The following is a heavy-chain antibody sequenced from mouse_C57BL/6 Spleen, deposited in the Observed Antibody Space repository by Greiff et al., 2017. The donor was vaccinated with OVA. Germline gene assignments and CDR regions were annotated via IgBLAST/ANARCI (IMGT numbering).Heavy chain of an antibody. D-gene: IGHD2-5*01. CDR1: GYTFTSYG. V-gene: IGHV1-81*01. Sequence: VQLQESGAELARPGASVKLSCKASGYTFTSYGISWVKQRTGQGLEWIGEIYPRSGNTYYNEKFKGKATLTADKSSSTAYMELRSLTSEDSAVYFCARDHSNYDAMDYWGQGTSVTVSS. CDR3: ARDHSNYDAMDY. J-gene: IGHJ4*01. CDR2: IYPRSGNT.